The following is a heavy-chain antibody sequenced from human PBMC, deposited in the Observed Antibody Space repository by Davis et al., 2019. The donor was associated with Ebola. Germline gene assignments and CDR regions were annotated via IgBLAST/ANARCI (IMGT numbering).Heavy chain of an antibody. V-gene: IGHV3-30*02. CDR1: GFTLSSFA. J-gene: IGHJ4*02. CDR2: IWYDGDPK. D-gene: IGHD1-26*01. CDR3: AKGRGGSYGWDFDY. Sequence: GESLKISCAASGFTLSSFAMHWVRQAPGKGLEWVAIIWYDGDPKYYAESLKGRFTISSDNAKNSLYLQMNSLRAEDTALYYCAKGRGGSYGWDFDYWGQGTLVTVSS.